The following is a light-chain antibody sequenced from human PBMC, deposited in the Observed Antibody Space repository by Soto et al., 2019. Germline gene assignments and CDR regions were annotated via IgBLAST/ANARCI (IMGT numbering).Light chain of an antibody. CDR3: SSYTSSITVI. J-gene: IGLJ2*01. V-gene: IGLV2-14*03. Sequence: QSALTQPASVSGSPGQSITISCTGSSNDVGRYNYVSWYQQHPGRVPKLMIFAVSDRPSGVSNRFSGSKSGNTASLTISGLGADDEAAYYCSSYTSSITVIFGGGTKVTVL. CDR1: SNDVGRYNY. CDR2: AVS.